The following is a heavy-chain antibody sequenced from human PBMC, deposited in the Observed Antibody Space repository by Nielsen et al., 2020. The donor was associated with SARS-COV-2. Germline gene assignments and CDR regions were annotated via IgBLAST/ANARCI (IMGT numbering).Heavy chain of an antibody. J-gene: IGHJ6*02. D-gene: IGHD5-12*01. Sequence: GESLKISCAASGFTFSSYWMSWVRQAPGKGLEWVANIKQDGSEKYYVDSVKGRFTISRDNAKNSLYLQMNSLRAEDTAVYYCAREGYSGYDFLNYYYYGMDVWGQGTTVTVSS. CDR2: IKQDGSEK. CDR1: GFTFSSYW. V-gene: IGHV3-7*01. CDR3: AREGYSGYDFLNYYYYGMDV.